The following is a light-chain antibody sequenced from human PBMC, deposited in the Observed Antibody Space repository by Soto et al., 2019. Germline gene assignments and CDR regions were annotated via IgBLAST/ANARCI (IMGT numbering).Light chain of an antibody. J-gene: IGLJ2*01. V-gene: IGLV2-14*01. CDR3: SSYTSSSTPVV. CDR1: SSDVGDYNY. CDR2: EVS. Sequence: QSALTQPASVSGSPGQSITISCTGTSSDVGDYNYVSWYQQHPGKAPKLMIYEVSNRPSGVSKRFSGSKSGNTASLTVSGLQAEDEADYYCSSYTSSSTPVVFGGGTKLTVL.